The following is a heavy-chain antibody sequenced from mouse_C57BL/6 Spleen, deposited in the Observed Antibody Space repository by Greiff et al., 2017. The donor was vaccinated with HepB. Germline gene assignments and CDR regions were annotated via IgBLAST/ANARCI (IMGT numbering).Heavy chain of an antibody. CDR3: ARGGSSGYHSYYYAMDY. CDR2: INPSNGGT. CDR1: GYTFTSYW. D-gene: IGHD3-2*02. J-gene: IGHJ4*01. V-gene: IGHV1-53*01. Sequence: QVQLQQPGTELVKPGASVKLSCKASGYTFTSYWMHWVKQRPGQGLEWIGNINPSNGGTNYNEKFKSKATLTVDKSSSTAYMQLSSLTSEDSAVYYCARGGSSGYHSYYYAMDYWGQGTSVTVSS.